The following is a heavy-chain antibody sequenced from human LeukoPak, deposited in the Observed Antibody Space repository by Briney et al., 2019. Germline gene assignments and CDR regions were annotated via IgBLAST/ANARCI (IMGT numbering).Heavy chain of an antibody. CDR2: IYPGDSDI. CDR3: ARFGSTSVGDY. J-gene: IGHJ4*02. CDR1: GYIFVNYW. Sequence: GESLKISCQGSGYIFVNYWIAWVRQMPGKGLEWMGIIYPGDSDIRYSPSFEGQVTISVDKAVRTAYLQWSSLKASDTAMYYCARFGSTSVGDYWGQGTLVTVSS. V-gene: IGHV5-51*01. D-gene: IGHD1-26*01.